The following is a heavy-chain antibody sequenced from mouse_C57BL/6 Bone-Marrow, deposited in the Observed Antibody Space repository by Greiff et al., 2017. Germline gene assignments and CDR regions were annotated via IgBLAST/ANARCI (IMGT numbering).Heavy chain of an antibody. J-gene: IGHJ3*01. CDR3: ARSDYSNREWFAY. CDR1: GYAFSSYW. D-gene: IGHD2-5*01. Sequence: QVQLQQSGAELVKPGASVKISCKASGYAFSSYWMNWVKQRPGKGLEWIGQIYPGDGDTNYNGKFKGKATLTADKSSSTAYMQLSSLTSEDSAVYFCARSDYSNREWFAYWGQGTLVTVSA. CDR2: IYPGDGDT. V-gene: IGHV1-80*01.